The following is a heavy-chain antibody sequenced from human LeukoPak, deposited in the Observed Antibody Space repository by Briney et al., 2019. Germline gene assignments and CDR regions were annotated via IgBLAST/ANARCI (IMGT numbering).Heavy chain of an antibody. CDR2: ISSRSSYI. J-gene: IGHJ4*02. Sequence: PGGSLGLLCAASGFTFSSYSMHWVRQAPGKGLEWVSSISSRSSYIYYADSVKGRFTISRDNAKNSLYLQMNSLRAEDTAVYYCARGSRTHGEYYFYDCGQRTLVTVSS. D-gene: IGHD2-2*01. CDR3: ARGSRTHGEYYFYD. CDR1: GFTFSSYS. V-gene: IGHV3-21*01.